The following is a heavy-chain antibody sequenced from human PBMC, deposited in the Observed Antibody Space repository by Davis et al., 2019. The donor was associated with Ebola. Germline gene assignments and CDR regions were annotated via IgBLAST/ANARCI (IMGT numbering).Heavy chain of an antibody. D-gene: IGHD1-1*01. CDR3: ARVRFGTHLDY. CDR2: IYYSGST. Sequence: PSETLSLTCTVSGGSISSYYWSWIRQPPGKGLEWIGYIYYSGSTNYNPSLKSRLTISVDTSKNQFSLKLSSVTAADTAVYYCARVRFGTHLDYWGQGTLVTVSS. CDR1: GGSISSYY. J-gene: IGHJ4*02. V-gene: IGHV4-59*01.